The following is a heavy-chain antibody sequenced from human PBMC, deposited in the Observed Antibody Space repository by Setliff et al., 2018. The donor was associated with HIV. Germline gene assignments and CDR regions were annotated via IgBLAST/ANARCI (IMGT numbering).Heavy chain of an antibody. CDR1: GFTFSSYG. CDR2: IRYDGSYA. J-gene: IGHJ6*03. CDR3: AKGRRPVDLVSTSIRYYFYMGV. D-gene: IGHD5-12*01. V-gene: IGHV3-30*02. Sequence: GGSLRLSCAASGFTFSSYGMHWVRQAPGKGLEWVAFIRYDGSYAYHADSVKGRFAMSRDNSKNTVSLEMNSLRVEDTGVYYCAKGRRPVDLVSTSIRYYFYMGVWGKGTTVTVSS.